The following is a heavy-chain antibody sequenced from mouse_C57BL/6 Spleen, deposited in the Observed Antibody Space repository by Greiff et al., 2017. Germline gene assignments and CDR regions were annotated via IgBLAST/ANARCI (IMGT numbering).Heavy chain of an antibody. CDR2: ISGGGGNT. CDR1: GFTFSSYT. J-gene: IGHJ3*01. Sequence: DVMLVESGGGLVKPGGSLKLSCAASGFTFSSYTMSWVRQTPEKRLEWVATISGGGGNTYYPESVKGRFTISTDNAKNTLYLQMSSLMSEDTALYYCARHYGYYSWFAYWGQGTLVTVSA. D-gene: IGHD2-3*01. V-gene: IGHV5-9*01. CDR3: ARHYGYYSWFAY.